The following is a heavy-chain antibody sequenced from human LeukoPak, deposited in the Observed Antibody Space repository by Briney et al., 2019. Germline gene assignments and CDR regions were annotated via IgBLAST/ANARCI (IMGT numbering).Heavy chain of an antibody. Sequence: GESLKISCKGSGYSFTSYWIGWVRQMPGKGLEWMGIIYPDDSDTRYSPAFQGQVTISADKSISTAYLQWSSLKASDTAMYYCARPSENYYTSGNCYDYWGQGTLVTVSS. CDR3: ARPSENYYTSGNCYDY. V-gene: IGHV5-51*01. D-gene: IGHD3-10*01. CDR1: GYSFTSYW. J-gene: IGHJ4*02. CDR2: IYPDDSDT.